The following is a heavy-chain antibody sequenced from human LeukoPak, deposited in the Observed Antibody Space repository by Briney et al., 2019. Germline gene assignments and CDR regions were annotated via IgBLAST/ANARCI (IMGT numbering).Heavy chain of an antibody. CDR3: ARGRIAGAKAPFDY. D-gene: IGHD1-26*01. Sequence: ASVKVSCKASGYTFTGYYMHWVRQAPGQGLEWMGWINPNSGGTNYAQKFQGRVTMTRDTSISTAYMELSRLRSDDTAVYYCARGRIAGAKAPFDYWGQGTLVTVSS. V-gene: IGHV1-2*02. J-gene: IGHJ4*02. CDR2: INPNSGGT. CDR1: GYTFTGYY.